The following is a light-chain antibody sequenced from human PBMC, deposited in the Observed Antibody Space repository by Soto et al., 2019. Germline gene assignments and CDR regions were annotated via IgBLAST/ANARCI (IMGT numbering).Light chain of an antibody. CDR3: QQELT. Sequence: EIVLTQSPATLSLSPGERATLFCRASQSVSSYLAWYQQKPGQAPRLLIYDASNRATGIPARFSGSGSGTDFTLTISSLEPEDFAVYYCQQELTFGGGTKVDI. CDR2: DAS. CDR1: QSVSSY. J-gene: IGKJ4*01. V-gene: IGKV3-11*01.